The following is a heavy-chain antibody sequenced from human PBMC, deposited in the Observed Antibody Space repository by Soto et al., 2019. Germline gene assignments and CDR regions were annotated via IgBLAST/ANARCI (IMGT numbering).Heavy chain of an antibody. J-gene: IGHJ6*02. CDR3: ARARAYCTNGVCYPGGMDV. Sequence: SVKDYCKASGYTFTGYYMHWVRQAPVQGLEWMGWINPNSGGTNYAQKFQGRVTMTRDTSISTAYMELSRLRSDDTAVYYCARARAYCTNGVCYPGGMDVWGQGTTVTVSS. CDR2: INPNSGGT. CDR1: GYTFTGYY. D-gene: IGHD2-8*01. V-gene: IGHV1-2*02.